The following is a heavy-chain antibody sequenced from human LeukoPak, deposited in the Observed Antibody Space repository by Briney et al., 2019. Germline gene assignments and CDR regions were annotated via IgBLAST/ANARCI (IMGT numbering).Heavy chain of an antibody. D-gene: IGHD3-22*01. J-gene: IGHJ4*02. CDR3: ARVTFYDSSGGIIDY. CDR1: GYTFTGYY. CDR2: IKPNSGGT. V-gene: IGHV1-2*02. Sequence: ASVKVSCKASGYTFTGYYMHWVRQAPGQGLEWMGWIKPNSGGTNYAQKFQGRVTMTRDTSISTAYMELSRLRSDDTAVYYCARVTFYDSSGGIIDYWGQGTLVTVSS.